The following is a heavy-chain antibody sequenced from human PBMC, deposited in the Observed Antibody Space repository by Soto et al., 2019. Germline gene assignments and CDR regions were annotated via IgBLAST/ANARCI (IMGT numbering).Heavy chain of an antibody. Sequence: EVQLVESGGGLVKPGGSLRLSCAASGFTFSSYSMNWVRQAPGKGLEWVSSISSSSSYIYYADSVKGRFTISRDNAKNSLYLQMNRLRAQDKAVFYCARDPYSSSPHYHYGMDVWGQGTTVTVSS. J-gene: IGHJ6*02. V-gene: IGHV3-21*01. D-gene: IGHD6-6*01. CDR2: ISSSSSYI. CDR3: ARDPYSSSPHYHYGMDV. CDR1: GFTFSSYS.